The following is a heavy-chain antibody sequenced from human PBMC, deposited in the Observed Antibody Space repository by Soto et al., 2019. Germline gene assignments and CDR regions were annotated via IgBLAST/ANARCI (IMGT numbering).Heavy chain of an antibody. CDR3: AREGGESSDGLYYFDA. CDR1: GVYTSSDNY. J-gene: IGHJ4*02. D-gene: IGHD3-16*01. Sequence: ASETLSLTWPFSGVYTSSDNYWSWIRPHPGKGLEWIGHIYYSGNTDYNPSLKSRLAISIDTSKNQFSLKLSSVTAADTAVYFCAREGGESSDGLYYFDAWGQGSLVTVSS. CDR2: IYYSGNT. V-gene: IGHV4-30-4*01.